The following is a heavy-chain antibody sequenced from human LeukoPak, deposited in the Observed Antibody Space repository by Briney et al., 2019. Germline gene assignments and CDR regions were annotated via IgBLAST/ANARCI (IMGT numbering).Heavy chain of an antibody. CDR1: GFTFDDYS. J-gene: IGHJ6*04. CDR3: AELGITMIGGV. CDR2: ISWDGGST. Sequence: GGSLRLSCAASGFTFDDYSMHWVRQAPGKGLEWVSFISWDGGSTHYADSVKGRFTISRDNSKNSLYLQMNSLRAEDTAVYYCAELGITMIGGVWGKGTTVTISS. V-gene: IGHV3-43*01. D-gene: IGHD3-10*02.